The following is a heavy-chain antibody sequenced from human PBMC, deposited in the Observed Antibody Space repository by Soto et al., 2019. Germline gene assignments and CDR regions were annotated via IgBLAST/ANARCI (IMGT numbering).Heavy chain of an antibody. D-gene: IGHD2-8*02. CDR1: EFTFAIAF. V-gene: IGHV3-15*07. CDR2: NRTKTYGEAV. Sequence: DVQLVESGGGLIKPGGSLRLSCTASEFTFAIAFMNWVRQAPGKGLEWIGRNRTKTYGEAVDYAAPVKGRFTISRDDSKDTMYLQTNSLKIEDTAVYYCTSCRGYCTGLVAYDIWGQGTMVTVSS. CDR3: TSCRGYCTGLVAYDI. J-gene: IGHJ3*02.